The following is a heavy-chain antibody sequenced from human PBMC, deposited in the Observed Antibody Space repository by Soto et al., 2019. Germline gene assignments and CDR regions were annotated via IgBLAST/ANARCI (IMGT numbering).Heavy chain of an antibody. Sequence: QVQLQESGPGLVKPSQTLSLTCTVSGGSISSGGYYWSWTRQHPGKGREWIGYIYYSGSTYYNPSLKSRVTISVDTSKNQFSLKLSSVTAADTAVYYCARDEATVTTRRGYFDLWGRGTLVTVSS. D-gene: IGHD4-17*01. CDR1: GGSISSGGYY. J-gene: IGHJ2*01. V-gene: IGHV4-31*03. CDR2: IYYSGST. CDR3: ARDEATVTTRRGYFDL.